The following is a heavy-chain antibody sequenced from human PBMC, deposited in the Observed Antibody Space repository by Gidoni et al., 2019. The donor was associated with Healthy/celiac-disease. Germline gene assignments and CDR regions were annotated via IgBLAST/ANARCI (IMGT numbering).Heavy chain of an antibody. D-gene: IGHD6-19*01. V-gene: IGHV3-23*01. CDR2: IMGSGGST. J-gene: IGHJ4*02. CDR3: AKAWVAVAGDYFDY. Sequence: EVQLLESGGGLVQPGGSLRLSCAASGFTFSSYAMSGVRQSPGKGLEWVSAIMGSGGSTYYADSVKGRFTISRDNSKNTLYLQMNSLSAEDTAVYYCAKAWVAVAGDYFDYWGQGTLVTVSS. CDR1: GFTFSSYA.